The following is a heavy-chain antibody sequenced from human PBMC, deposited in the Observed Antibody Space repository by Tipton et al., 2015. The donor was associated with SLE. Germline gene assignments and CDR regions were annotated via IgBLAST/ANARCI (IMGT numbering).Heavy chain of an antibody. CDR2: IDPSDSYT. CDR1: GYSFTIYW. J-gene: IGHJ3*02. Sequence: QLVQSGAEVKKPGESLRISCKGSGYSFTIYWISWVRQMPGKGLEWMGRIDPSDSYTNYSPSFQGHVTISADKSISTAYLQWSSLKASDTAMYYCARLDGSSWYEGGAFDIWGQGTMVTVSS. V-gene: IGHV5-10-1*01. CDR3: ARLDGSSWYEGGAFDI. D-gene: IGHD6-13*01.